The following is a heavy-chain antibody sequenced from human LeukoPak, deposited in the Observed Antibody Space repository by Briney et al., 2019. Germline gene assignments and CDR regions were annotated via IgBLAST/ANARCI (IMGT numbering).Heavy chain of an antibody. D-gene: IGHD6-6*01. Sequence: IPSETLSLTCAVYGRSFSGYYWSWIRQPPGKGLEWIGEINHSGSTNYNPSLKSRVTISVDTSKNQFSLKLSSVTAADTAVYYCARAGRRLLFLESWGLGTLVTVSS. CDR2: INHSGST. CDR1: GRSFSGYY. CDR3: ARAGRRLLFLES. J-gene: IGHJ4*02. V-gene: IGHV4-34*01.